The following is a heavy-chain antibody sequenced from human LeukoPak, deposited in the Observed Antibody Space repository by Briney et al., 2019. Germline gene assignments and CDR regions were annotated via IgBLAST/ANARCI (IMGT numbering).Heavy chain of an antibody. J-gene: IGHJ4*02. CDR3: ARWGGTVTTLDY. Sequence: GGSLRLSCAASGFTFSSYWMHWVRQAPGKGLVWVSRINSDGSSTNYADSVKGRFTISRDNPKNTLILQMNSLRAEDMALYYCARWGGTVTTLDYWGQGTLVTVSS. V-gene: IGHV3-74*01. CDR1: GFTFSSYW. CDR2: INSDGSST. D-gene: IGHD4-17*01.